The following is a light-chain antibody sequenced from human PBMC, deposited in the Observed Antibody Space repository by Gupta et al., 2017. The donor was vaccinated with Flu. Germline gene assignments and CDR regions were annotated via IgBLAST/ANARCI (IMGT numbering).Light chain of an antibody. CDR2: AAS. CDR1: QSISSY. V-gene: IGKV1-39*01. CDR3: KQSYSTLYT. Sequence: IQMTQSPSYLSASVGDRVTITCRASQSISSYLNWYQQQPAKAPKLLIYAASSLQSGGPSRCSGSGSGTDVTLTISSLQPEDFATYYCKQSYSTLYTFGQGTKLEIK. J-gene: IGKJ2*01.